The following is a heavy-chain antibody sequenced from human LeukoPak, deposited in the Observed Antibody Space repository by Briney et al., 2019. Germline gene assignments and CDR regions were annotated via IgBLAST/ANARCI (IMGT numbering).Heavy chain of an antibody. CDR1: GGSFSGYY. Sequence: SETLSLTCAVYGGSFSGYYWSWIRQPPGRGLEWIGEINHSGSTNYSPSLKSRVTISVDTSKNQFSLKLSSVTAADTAVYYCARDLFLGGYCSSTSCPRGWWFDPWGQGTLVTVSS. V-gene: IGHV4-34*01. CDR2: INHSGST. D-gene: IGHD2-2*01. J-gene: IGHJ5*02. CDR3: ARDLFLGGYCSSTSCPRGWWFDP.